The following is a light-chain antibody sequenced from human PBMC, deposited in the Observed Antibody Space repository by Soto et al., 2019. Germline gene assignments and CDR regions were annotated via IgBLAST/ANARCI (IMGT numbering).Light chain of an antibody. Sequence: EIVMTQSPATRSISPGERATLSCRASQRISSNLAWYQQKPGQAPRLIIYGASTRATGIPGRFSGSGAGTEFSITMGSVQYEDYAVYYCKEYNNCSSAFGKGTKVEIX. CDR3: KEYNNCSSA. J-gene: IGKJ1*01. V-gene: IGKV3-15*01. CDR2: GAS. CDR1: QRISSN.